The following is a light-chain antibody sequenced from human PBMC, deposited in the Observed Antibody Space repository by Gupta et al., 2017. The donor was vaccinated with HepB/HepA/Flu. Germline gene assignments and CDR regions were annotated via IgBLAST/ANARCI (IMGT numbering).Light chain of an antibody. Sequence: QTVLTQPPSVSGAPGQRVTISCTGSSSNIGARYEVHWYQQLPGTTPNLLIYSTTNRPSGVPDRFSGSKSGSTASLAITGLQAEDEADYYCQSYDDRLSGSRVFGTGTKVTVL. CDR3: QSYDDRLSGSRV. CDR2: STT. J-gene: IGLJ1*01. V-gene: IGLV1-40*01. CDR1: SSNIGARYE.